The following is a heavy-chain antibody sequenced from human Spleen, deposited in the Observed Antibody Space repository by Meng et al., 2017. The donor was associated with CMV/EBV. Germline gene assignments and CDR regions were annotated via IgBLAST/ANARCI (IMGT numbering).Heavy chain of an antibody. CDR2: LNGGASEV. J-gene: IGHJ4*02. Sequence: GGSLRLSCAASGFTFSSYAMTWVRQTPGKGLEWVSTLNGGASEVHYADPVKGRFTISRDDSRDTLYLQMHSLRAEDTAIYYCAKDSAAGYPHFFENWGQGALVTVSS. V-gene: IGHV3-23*01. D-gene: IGHD2-2*03. CDR3: AKDSAAGYPHFFEN. CDR1: GFTFSSYA.